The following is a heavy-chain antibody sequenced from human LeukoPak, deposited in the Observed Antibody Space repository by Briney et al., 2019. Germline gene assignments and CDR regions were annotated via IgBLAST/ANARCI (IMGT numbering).Heavy chain of an antibody. D-gene: IGHD5-18*01. CDR1: GGSFSGYY. Sequence: SETLSLTCAVYGGSFSGYYWSWIRQPPGKGLEWIGEINHSGSTNYNPSLKSRVTISVDTSKNQFSLKLSSVTAADTAVYYCAARQRRGYSYGPYYLDYWGQGTLVTVSS. CDR3: AARQRRGYSYGPYYLDY. J-gene: IGHJ4*02. V-gene: IGHV4-34*01. CDR2: INHSGST.